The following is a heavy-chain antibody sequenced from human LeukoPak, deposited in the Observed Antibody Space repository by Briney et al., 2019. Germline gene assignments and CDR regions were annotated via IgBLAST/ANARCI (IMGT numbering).Heavy chain of an antibody. J-gene: IGHJ6*03. D-gene: IGHD6-19*01. CDR2: RNPNSGNK. V-gene: IGHV1-8*01. CDR3: ARGPQWRGDYYYMDV. CDR1: GYSFTNFD. Sequence: ASPKVSCKASGYSFTNFDINWVRQATGQGLEGMGWRNPNSGNKGYAQKFQGRVSMTMNTSITTAYMELGSLRSEDTAVYYCARGPQWRGDYYYMDVWGRGTTVTVSS.